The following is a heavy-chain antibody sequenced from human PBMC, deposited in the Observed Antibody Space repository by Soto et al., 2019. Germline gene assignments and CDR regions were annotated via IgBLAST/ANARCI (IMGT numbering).Heavy chain of an antibody. J-gene: IGHJ5*02. CDR1: GYTFSSYV. CDR2: ISPFNYNK. CDR3: ARGGRRLGWFDP. D-gene: IGHD6-25*01. V-gene: IGHV1-18*01. Sequence: QVQLMQSRPEVKTPGASVKLSCKASGYTFSSYVITWVRQAPGQGLEWMGWISPFNYNKNYAQKFQGRVTITTDTSTNTAYMELRSLRSDDTAVYYCARGGRRLGWFDPWGQGTLVTVSS.